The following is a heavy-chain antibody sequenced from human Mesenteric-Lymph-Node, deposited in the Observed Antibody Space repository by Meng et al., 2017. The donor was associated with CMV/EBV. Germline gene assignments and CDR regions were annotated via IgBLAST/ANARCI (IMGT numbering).Heavy chain of an antibody. CDR3: ARDSSTIVAAFDI. D-gene: IGHD5-12*01. Sequence: GESLKISCAASGFTFSSYEMIWVRQAPGKGLEWVSYISGSGSSIYYADSVKGRFTISRDNAKNSLYLQMNSLRVEDTAVYYCARDSSTIVAAFDIWGQGTMVTVSS. J-gene: IGHJ3*02. CDR1: GFTFSSYE. V-gene: IGHV3-48*03. CDR2: ISGSGSSI.